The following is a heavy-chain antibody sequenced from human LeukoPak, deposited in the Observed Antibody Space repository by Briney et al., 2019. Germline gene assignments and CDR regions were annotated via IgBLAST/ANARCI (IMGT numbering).Heavy chain of an antibody. Sequence: PGRSLRLSCAASGFXFXNYGMXWXXXAPGXGLXXVXXLSSDXSNTYCADYXKGLFPISRDNSKNTLYLQMNSLRIEDTAAYYCEKGLLSNSQRGYFDCWGQGALVSVSP. V-gene: IGHV3-30*18. J-gene: IGHJ4*02. CDR1: GFXFXNYG. CDR3: EKGLLSNSQRGYFDC. CDR2: LSSDXSNT. D-gene: IGHD1-26*01.